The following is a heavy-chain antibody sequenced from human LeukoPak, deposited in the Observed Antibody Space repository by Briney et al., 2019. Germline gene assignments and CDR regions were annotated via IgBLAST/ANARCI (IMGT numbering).Heavy chain of an antibody. Sequence: GGSLRLSCAASGFTFSSYAMSWVRQAPGKGLGWISAISGSGGSTYYADSVKGRFTISRDNSKNTLYLQMNSLRAEDTAVYYCAKDLTMTRYYYYGMDVWGQGTTVTVSS. CDR3: AKDLTMTRYYYYGMDV. CDR1: GFTFSSYA. V-gene: IGHV3-23*01. J-gene: IGHJ6*02. CDR2: ISGSGGST. D-gene: IGHD3-22*01.